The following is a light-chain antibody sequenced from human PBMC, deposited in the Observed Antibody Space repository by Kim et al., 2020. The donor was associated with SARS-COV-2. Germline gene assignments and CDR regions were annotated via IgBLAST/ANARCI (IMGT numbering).Light chain of an antibody. J-gene: IGKJ4*01. CDR3: QHYNSWPT. CDR2: DAA. CDR1: QSIGRN. V-gene: IGKV3-15*01. Sequence: CVAPGERARPSCRASQSIGRNLAWHQQKPGQAPRLLIYDAATRATGIPARFSGSGSGTEFTLTISSLQSEDFAVYYCQHYNSWPTVGGGTKVDIK.